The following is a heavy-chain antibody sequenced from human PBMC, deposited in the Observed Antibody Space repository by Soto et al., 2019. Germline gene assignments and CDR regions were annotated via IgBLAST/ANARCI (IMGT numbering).Heavy chain of an antibody. CDR1: GGSISSSSYY. CDR3: ARHDWAKPFDY. CDR2: IYYSGST. J-gene: IGHJ4*02. V-gene: IGHV4-39*01. Sequence: QLQLQESCRGLVKPSETLSLTCTVSGGSISSSSYYWGWIRQPPGKGLEWIGSIYYSGSTYYNPSLKSRVTISVDTSKNQFSLKLSSVTAADTAVYYCARHDWAKPFDYWGQGTLVTVSS. D-gene: IGHD3-9*01.